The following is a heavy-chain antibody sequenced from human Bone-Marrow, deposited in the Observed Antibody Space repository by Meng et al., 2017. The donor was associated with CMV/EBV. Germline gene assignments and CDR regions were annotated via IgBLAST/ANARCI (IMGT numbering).Heavy chain of an antibody. CDR1: GYTFTGYY. Sequence: ASVKVSCKASGYTFTGYYMHWVRQAPGQGLEWMGWINPNSGGTKYAQRFQGRVTMTRDTSISTAYMELNRLRSDDTAVYYCARVVYRALHYYYYMMALLFQGTTVTVSS. CDR2: INPNSGGT. D-gene: IGHD3-16*02. CDR3: ARVVYRALHYYYYMMAL. J-gene: IGHJ6*02. V-gene: IGHV1-2*02.